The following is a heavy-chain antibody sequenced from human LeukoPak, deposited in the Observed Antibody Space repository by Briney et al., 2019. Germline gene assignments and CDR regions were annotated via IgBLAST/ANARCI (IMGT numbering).Heavy chain of an antibody. CDR2: INPNSGGT. V-gene: IGHV1-2*02. CDR1: EYTFTGYY. CDR3: ARDPVGYCSSTSCYAYYYYYMDV. D-gene: IGHD2-2*01. Sequence: ASVKVSCKASEYTFTGYYMHWVRQAPGQGLEWMGWINPNSGGTNYAQKFQGRVTMTRDTSISTAYMELSRLRSDDTAVYYCARDPVGYCSSTSCYAYYYYYMDVWGKGTTVTISS. J-gene: IGHJ6*03.